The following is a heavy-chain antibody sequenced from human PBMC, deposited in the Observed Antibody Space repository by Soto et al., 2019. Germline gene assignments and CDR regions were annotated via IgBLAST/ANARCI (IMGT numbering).Heavy chain of an antibody. Sequence: SGPTLVNPTQTLTLTCTFSGFSLSTYGMGVGWIRQPPGKAPEWLALIYWNDDKRYSPSLKSRLTIAKDTSKNLVVLTMTNVDPVDAATYYCANSPDSSPSDYWGQGTLVTVSS. D-gene: IGHD5-18*01. CDR1: GFSLSTYGMG. J-gene: IGHJ4*02. CDR3: ANSPDSSPSDY. CDR2: IYWNDDK. V-gene: IGHV2-5*01.